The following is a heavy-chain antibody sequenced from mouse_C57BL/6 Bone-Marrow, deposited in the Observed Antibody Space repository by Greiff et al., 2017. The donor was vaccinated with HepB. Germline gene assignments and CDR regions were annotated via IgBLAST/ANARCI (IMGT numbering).Heavy chain of an antibody. D-gene: IGHD1-1*01. Sequence: QVHVKQSGAELVKPGASVKLSCKASGYTFTEYTIHWVKQRSGQGLEWIGWFYPGSGSIKHNEKFKDKATLTADKSSRTVYMERSILTSEDSAVYFCARHEEDYYCSSYWFAYWGQGTLVTVSA. V-gene: IGHV1-62-2*01. CDR2: FYPGSGSI. CDR3: ARHEEDYYCSSYWFAY. CDR1: GYTFTEYT. J-gene: IGHJ3*01.